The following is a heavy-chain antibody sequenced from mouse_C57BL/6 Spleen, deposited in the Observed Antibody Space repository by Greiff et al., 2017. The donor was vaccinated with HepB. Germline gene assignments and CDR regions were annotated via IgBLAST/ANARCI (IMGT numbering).Heavy chain of an antibody. CDR1: GYSFTGYF. CDR2: INPYNGDT. Sequence: EVKLMESGPELVKPGDSVKISCKASGYSFTGYFMNWVMQSHGKSLEWIGRINPYNGDTFYNQKFKGKATLTVDKSSSTAHMELRSLTSEDSAVYYCAKGGYGNPAWFAYWGQGTLVTVSA. D-gene: IGHD2-1*01. V-gene: IGHV1-20*01. J-gene: IGHJ3*01. CDR3: AKGGYGNPAWFAY.